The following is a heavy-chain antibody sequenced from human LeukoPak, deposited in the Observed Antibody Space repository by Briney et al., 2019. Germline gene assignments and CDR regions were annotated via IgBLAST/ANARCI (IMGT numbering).Heavy chain of an antibody. CDR1: NGSISSGAYS. D-gene: IGHD6-13*01. V-gene: IGHV4-61*02. Sequence: PSETLSLTCAVSNGSISSGAYSWSWIRQPPGKGLEWIGRIYTSGSTNYNPSLKSRVTMSVDTSKNQFSLKLSSVTAADTAVYYCARDPYSSSWYDGGLYFDYWGQGTLVTVSS. CDR3: ARDPYSSSWYDGGLYFDY. J-gene: IGHJ4*02. CDR2: IYTSGST.